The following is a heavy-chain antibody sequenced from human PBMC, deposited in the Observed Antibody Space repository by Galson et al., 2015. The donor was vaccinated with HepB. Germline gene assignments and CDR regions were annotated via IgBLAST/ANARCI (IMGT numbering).Heavy chain of an antibody. V-gene: IGHV3-21*01. CDR3: ARGGYYYDSSGNDY. CDR2: IGSSSSYI. J-gene: IGHJ4*02. D-gene: IGHD3-22*01. Sequence: SLRLSCAASGFTFSSYSMNWVRQAPGKGLEWVSSIGSSSSYIYYADSVKGRFTISRDNAKNSLYLQMNSLRAEDTAVYYCARGGYYYDSSGNDYWGQGTLVTVSS. CDR1: GFTFSSYS.